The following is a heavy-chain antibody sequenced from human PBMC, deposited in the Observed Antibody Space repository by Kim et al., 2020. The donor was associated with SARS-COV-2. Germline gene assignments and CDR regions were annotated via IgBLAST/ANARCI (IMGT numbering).Heavy chain of an antibody. Sequence: GGSLRLSCAASGFTFSSYSMNWVRQAPGKGLEWVSSISSSSSYIYYADSVKGRFTISRDNAKNSLYLQMNSLRAEDTAVYYCARGTREIVVVVAATVSDYWGQGTLVTVSS. V-gene: IGHV3-21*04. CDR3: ARGTREIVVVVAATVSDY. CDR1: GFTFSSYS. D-gene: IGHD2-15*01. J-gene: IGHJ4*02. CDR2: ISSSSSYI.